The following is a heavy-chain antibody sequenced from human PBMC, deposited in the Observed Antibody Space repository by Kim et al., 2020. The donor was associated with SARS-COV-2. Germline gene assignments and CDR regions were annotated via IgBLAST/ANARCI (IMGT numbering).Heavy chain of an antibody. CDR2: IKEDGGEK. J-gene: IGHJ4*02. CDR3: VSGPRYCGGDCYLYFDY. Sequence: EGSLRLSCAASGFTFSSKWMSWVRQAPGKGPEWVANIKEDGGEKSYVDPVKGRFIISRDNAKNSLYLEMNSLRAEDTAVYYCVSGPRYCGGDCYLYFDYWGQGTLVTVSS. CDR1: GFTFSSKW. V-gene: IGHV3-7*01. D-gene: IGHD2-21*02.